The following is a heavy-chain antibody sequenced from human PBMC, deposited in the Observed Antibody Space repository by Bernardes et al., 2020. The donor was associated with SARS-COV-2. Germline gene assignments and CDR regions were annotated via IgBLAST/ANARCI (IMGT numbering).Heavy chain of an antibody. CDR1: GGPISSYY. D-gene: IGHD5-12*01. CDR2: VYGGGST. V-gene: IGHV4-4*07. Sequence: AGTLCLTCSASGGPISSYYRTWIRQAAGKGLEWVGSVYGGGSTSSNPSLKRRVIMSVETSKNQSSLKLNSVTAADPAVYYCARDSGDIVTTTERFDHWVQRTLVTVSS. CDR3: ARDSGDIVTTTERFDH. J-gene: IGHJ4*02.